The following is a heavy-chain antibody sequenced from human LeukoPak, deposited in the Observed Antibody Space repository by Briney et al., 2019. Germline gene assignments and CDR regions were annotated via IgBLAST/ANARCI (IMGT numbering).Heavy chain of an antibody. D-gene: IGHD1-1*01. CDR3: ARGTPTPGVDY. Sequence: ASVKVSCKASGYTFRRYFMNWVRQAPGQGLEWMGNIGTDTGNPKYAPGFTGHFVFSLATSVSTAYLQINSLRAEDTAVYYCARGTPTPGVDYWGQGPQVTVSS. V-gene: IGHV7-4-1*02. CDR2: IGTDTGNP. CDR1: GYTFRRYF. J-gene: IGHJ4*02.